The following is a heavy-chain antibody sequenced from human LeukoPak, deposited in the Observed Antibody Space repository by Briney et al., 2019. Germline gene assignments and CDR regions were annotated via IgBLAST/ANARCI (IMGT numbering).Heavy chain of an antibody. V-gene: IGHV1-18*01. D-gene: IGHD3-3*01. CDR2: ISAYNGNT. Sequence: ASVKVSCKASGYTFTSYGISWVRQGPGQGLEWMGWISAYNGNTNYAQKLQGRVTMTTDTSTSTAYMELRSLRSDDTAVYYCARDRRDYDFWSGYYTGFDYWGQGTLVTVSS. J-gene: IGHJ4*02. CDR3: ARDRRDYDFWSGYYTGFDY. CDR1: GYTFTSYG.